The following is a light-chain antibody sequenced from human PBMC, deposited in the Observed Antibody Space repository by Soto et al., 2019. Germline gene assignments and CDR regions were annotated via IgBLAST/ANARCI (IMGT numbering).Light chain of an antibody. CDR2: GVS. CDR1: NSDVGGYNY. Sequence: QSALTQPRSVSGYPGQSVTISCTGTNSDVGGYNYVSWYQQYPGKAPKLMISGVSERPSGVPDRFSGSKSGNTASLTISGLQAEDEADYYCCSYVDTDTWVFGGGTKVTVL. V-gene: IGLV2-11*01. CDR3: CSYVDTDTWV. J-gene: IGLJ3*02.